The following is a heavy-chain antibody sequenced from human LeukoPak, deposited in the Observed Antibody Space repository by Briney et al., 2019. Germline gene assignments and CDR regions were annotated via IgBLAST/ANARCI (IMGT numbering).Heavy chain of an antibody. Sequence: SETLSLTCTVSGGSISSGGYYWSWIRQHPGKGLEGIGYIYYSGSTYYNPSLKSRVTISVDTSKNQFSLKLSSVTAADTAVYYCARDCSGGSCPDAFDIWGQGTMVTVSS. V-gene: IGHV4-31*03. CDR3: ARDCSGGSCPDAFDI. J-gene: IGHJ3*02. CDR2: IYYSGST. D-gene: IGHD2-15*01. CDR1: GGSISSGGYY.